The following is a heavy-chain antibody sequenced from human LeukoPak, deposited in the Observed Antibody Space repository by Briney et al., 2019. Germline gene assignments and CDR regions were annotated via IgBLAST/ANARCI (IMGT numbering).Heavy chain of an antibody. CDR1: ADSISTGSNY. CDR3: ARHLSWGEFGH. Sequence: SDTLSLTCTVSADSISTGSNYCRWIPQPPAKGLECIGSIYYSGSTYYNPSLNIRVTISVDTSKNQLSVNLNSVTAADTAVYYCARHLSWGEFGHWGQGALVTVSS. CDR2: IYYSGST. J-gene: IGHJ4*02. V-gene: IGHV4-39*01. D-gene: IGHD3-16*01.